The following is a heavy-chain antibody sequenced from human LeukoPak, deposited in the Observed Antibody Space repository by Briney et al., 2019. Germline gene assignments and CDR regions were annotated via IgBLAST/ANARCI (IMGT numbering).Heavy chain of an antibody. V-gene: IGHV4-59*01. CDR1: GGSISSYY. D-gene: IGHD4-17*01. CDR3: ARGSIDYGDYAGPAYYFDY. J-gene: IGHJ4*02. Sequence: SETLSLTCTVSGGSISSYYWSWTRQPPGKGLEWIGYIYYSGSTNYNPSLKSRVTISVDTSKNQFSLKLSSVTAADTAVYYCARGSIDYGDYAGPAYYFDYWGQGTLVTVSS. CDR2: IYYSGST.